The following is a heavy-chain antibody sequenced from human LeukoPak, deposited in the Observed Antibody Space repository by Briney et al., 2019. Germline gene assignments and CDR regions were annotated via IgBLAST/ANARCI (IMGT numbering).Heavy chain of an antibody. Sequence: GGSLRFSCAASGFTFSSYSMNWVHKAPGKRLQWVSSISSSSSYIYYADSVKGRFTISRDNAKNSLYLQMNSLRAEDTAVYYCARGDYGDYVTHYHYYGMDVWGKGTTVTVSS. CDR1: GFTFSSYS. CDR3: ARGDYGDYVTHYHYYGMDV. D-gene: IGHD4-17*01. J-gene: IGHJ6*04. CDR2: ISSSSSYI. V-gene: IGHV3-21*01.